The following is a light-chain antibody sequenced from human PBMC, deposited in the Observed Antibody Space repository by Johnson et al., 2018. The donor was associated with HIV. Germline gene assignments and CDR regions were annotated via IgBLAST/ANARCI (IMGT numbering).Light chain of an antibody. CDR3: GAWDSSLTTYV. Sequence: QSVLTQPSSVSAAPGQKVTISCSGSSSNIGNNYVSWYQQLPGTAPKLLIHENNKRPSGIPDRFSGSKSGTSATLGITGLQTGDEADYYCGAWDSSLTTYVFGTGTKVTVL. CDR2: ENN. CDR1: SSNIGNNY. V-gene: IGLV1-51*02. J-gene: IGLJ1*01.